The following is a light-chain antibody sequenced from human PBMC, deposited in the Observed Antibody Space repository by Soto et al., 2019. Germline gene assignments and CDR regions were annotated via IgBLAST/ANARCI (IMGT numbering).Light chain of an antibody. CDR2: AAS. J-gene: IGKJ1*01. CDR1: QGISSY. CDR3: QQSYSTPWT. V-gene: IGKV1-8*01. Sequence: VRRSQSPPSFSACTGARANSTCLASQGISSYLAWYQQKPGKAPNLLIFAASNLQSGAPSRFSASGSGTHFTLTINSLEPEDFATYYCQQSYSTPWTFGQGTKVDI.